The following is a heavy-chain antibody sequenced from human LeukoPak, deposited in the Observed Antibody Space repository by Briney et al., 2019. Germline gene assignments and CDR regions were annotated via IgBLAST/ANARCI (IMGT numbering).Heavy chain of an antibody. CDR2: IYYSGST. D-gene: IGHD3-3*01. CDR1: GGSISSSSYY. Sequence: SETLSLTCTVSGGSISSSSYYWGWIRQPPGKGLEWIGSIYYSGSTYYNPSLKSRVTISVDTSKNQFSLKLSSVTAADTAVYYCARDRPSFWSGPEDHDAFDIWGQGTMVTVSS. V-gene: IGHV4-39*07. CDR3: ARDRPSFWSGPEDHDAFDI. J-gene: IGHJ3*02.